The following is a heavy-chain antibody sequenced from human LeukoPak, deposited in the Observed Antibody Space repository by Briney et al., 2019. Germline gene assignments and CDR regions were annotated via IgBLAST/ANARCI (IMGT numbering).Heavy chain of an antibody. CDR3: ARDLLSEGYFDY. CDR1: GGTFSSYA. CDR2: IIPIFGTA. V-gene: IGHV1-69*05. J-gene: IGHJ4*02. Sequence: GASVKVSCKASGGTFSSYAISWVRQAPGQGLEWMGGIIPIFGTANYAQKFQGRVTITTDESTSTAYMELSSLRSEDTAVYYCARDLLSEGYFDYWGQGTLVTVSS.